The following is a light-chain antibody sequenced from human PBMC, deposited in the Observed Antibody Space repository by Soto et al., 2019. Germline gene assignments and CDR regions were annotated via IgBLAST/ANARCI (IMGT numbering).Light chain of an antibody. V-gene: IGLV3-21*02. CDR3: QVWDGSSDPFV. CDR2: DDS. J-gene: IGLJ1*01. CDR1: NIGSKS. Sequence: SYELTQPPSVSVAPGQTARITCGGKNIGSKSVLWYQQKPGQAPVLVVFDDSDRPSGIPERFSGSNSGNTATLTITWVEAGDEADYYCQVWDGSSDPFVFGTGTKVTVL.